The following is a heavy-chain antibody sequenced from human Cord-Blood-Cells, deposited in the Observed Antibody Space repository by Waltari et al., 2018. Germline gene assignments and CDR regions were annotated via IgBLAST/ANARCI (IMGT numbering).Heavy chain of an antibody. D-gene: IGHD1-1*01. CDR2: ISYDGSNK. V-gene: IGHV3-30*18. CDR3: AKDTTGDPSLGMDV. CDR1: GFTFSRYG. J-gene: IGHJ6*02. Sequence: QVQLVESGGGVVQPGRSLRLSCAASGFTFSRYGMTWVRQAPGKGLEWVAVISYDGSNKYYADSVKGRFTISRDNSKNTLYLQMNSLRAEDTAVYYCAKDTTGDPSLGMDVWGQGTTVTVSS.